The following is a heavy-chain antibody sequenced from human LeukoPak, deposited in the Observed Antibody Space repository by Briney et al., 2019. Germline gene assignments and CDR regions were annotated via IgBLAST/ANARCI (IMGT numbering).Heavy chain of an antibody. V-gene: IGHV4-39*07. Sequence: PSETLSLTCTVSGGSISSSSYYWGWIRQPPGKGLEWIGSIYYSGSTNYNPSLKSRVTISVDTSKNQFSLKLSSVTAADTAVYYCARVLEPLGMTFDIWGQGTMVTVSS. CDR3: ARVLEPLGMTFDI. CDR1: GGSISSSSYY. J-gene: IGHJ3*02. D-gene: IGHD2/OR15-2a*01. CDR2: IYYSGST.